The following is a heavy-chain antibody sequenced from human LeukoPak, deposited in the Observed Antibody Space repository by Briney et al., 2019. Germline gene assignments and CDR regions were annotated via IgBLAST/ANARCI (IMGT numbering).Heavy chain of an antibody. D-gene: IGHD1-26*01. CDR2: IYYSGST. CDR1: GGSICSYY. J-gene: IGHJ6*02. V-gene: IGHV4-59*01. CDR3: ARAVGASYYYYYGMDV. Sequence: SETLSLTCTVSGGSICSYYWSWIRQPPGKGLEWIGYIYYSGSTNYNPSLKSRVTISVDTSKNQFSLKLSSVTAADTAVYYCARAVGASYYYYYGMDVWGQGTTVTVSS.